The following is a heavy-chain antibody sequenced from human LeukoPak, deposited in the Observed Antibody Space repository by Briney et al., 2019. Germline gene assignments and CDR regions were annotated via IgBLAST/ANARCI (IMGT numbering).Heavy chain of an antibody. CDR2: ISYDGRIK. D-gene: IGHD4-23*01. CDR1: GFTFSTYA. CDR3: ARDYGGNSADYYFDY. V-gene: IGHV3-30*04. J-gene: IGHJ4*02. Sequence: GGSLRLSCAASGFTFSTYAMHWVRQAPGKGLEWVAVISYDGRIKYYADSVKGRFTISRDNSKNTLYLQLNSLRAEDTAVYYCARDYGGNSADYYFDYWGQGTLVAVSS.